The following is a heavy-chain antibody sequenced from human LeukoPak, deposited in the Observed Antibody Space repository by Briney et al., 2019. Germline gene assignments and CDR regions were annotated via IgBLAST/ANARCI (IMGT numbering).Heavy chain of an antibody. V-gene: IGHV1-18*01. Sequence: ASVKVSCKASGYTFTSYGISWVRQPPGQGLEWMGWISAYNGNTNYAQKLQGRVTMTTDTSTSTAYMELRSLRSDDTAVYYCAGLHDFWSGSDAFDIWGQGTMVTVSS. CDR1: GYTFTSYG. J-gene: IGHJ3*02. CDR2: ISAYNGNT. CDR3: AGLHDFWSGSDAFDI. D-gene: IGHD3-3*01.